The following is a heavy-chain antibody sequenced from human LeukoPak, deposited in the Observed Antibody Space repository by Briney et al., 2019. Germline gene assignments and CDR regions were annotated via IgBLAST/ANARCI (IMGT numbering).Heavy chain of an antibody. D-gene: IGHD7-27*01. V-gene: IGHV3-23*01. CDR1: GFTFSSYA. Sequence: GGSLRLSCAASGFTFSSYAMGWVRQAPGKGLEWVSGILVGGSTYYADSVKGRFTISRDDSKNTLYLQMNSLRVDDTTLYYCAKADNWGSGYYFDYWGQGTLVTVSS. CDR3: AKADNWGSGYYFDY. CDR2: ILVGGST. J-gene: IGHJ4*02.